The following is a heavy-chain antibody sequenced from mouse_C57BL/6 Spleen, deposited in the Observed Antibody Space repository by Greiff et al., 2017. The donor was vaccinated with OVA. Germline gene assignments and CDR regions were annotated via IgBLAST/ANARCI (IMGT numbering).Heavy chain of an antibody. CDR3: ARSTTVVALDY. V-gene: IGHV14-2*01. D-gene: IGHD1-1*01. CDR1: GFNITDYY. Sequence: EVQLQQSGAELVKPGASVKLSCTASGFNITDYYMHWVKQRTEQGLEWIGRIDPEDGETKYAAKFQGKATITADTSSNTAYLQLSSLTSEDTAVYYCARSTTVVALDYWGQGTTLTVSS. J-gene: IGHJ2*01. CDR2: IDPEDGET.